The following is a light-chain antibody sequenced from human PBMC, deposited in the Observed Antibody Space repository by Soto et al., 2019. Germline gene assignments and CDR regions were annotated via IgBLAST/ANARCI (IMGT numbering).Light chain of an antibody. Sequence: EIVMTQSPATLSVSPGERATLSCRASQSVTTYLAWYQQKPGQAPRLLIYDATNRATGIPARFSGSGSGTDFTLTISSLEPEDSAVYYCLQRSNWLTFGGGTKVDIK. V-gene: IGKV3-11*01. J-gene: IGKJ4*01. CDR3: LQRSNWLT. CDR2: DAT. CDR1: QSVTTY.